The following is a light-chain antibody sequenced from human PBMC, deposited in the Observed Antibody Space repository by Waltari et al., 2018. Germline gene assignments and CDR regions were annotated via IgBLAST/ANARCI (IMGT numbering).Light chain of an antibody. CDR3: QQRSHFYT. Sequence: EIILTQSPVTLSSSPGERATLPCRARQSVGSSLFWYQHKPGQPPRLLIYNASKRATGISDRFSGTGSGTDFTLTISSLEPEDFAVYYCQQRSHFYTFGPGTRVDVK. CDR2: NAS. J-gene: IGKJ3*01. CDR1: QSVGSS. V-gene: IGKV3-11*01.